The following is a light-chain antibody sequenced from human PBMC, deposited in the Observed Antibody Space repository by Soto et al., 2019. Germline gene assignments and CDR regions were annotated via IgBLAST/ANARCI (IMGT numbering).Light chain of an antibody. CDR2: GNS. J-gene: IGLJ1*01. Sequence: QSVLTQPPSVSAARGQRVTSSCTGSSSNIGAGYDVHWYQQLPGTAPKLLIYGNSNRPSGVPDRFSGSKSGTSASLAITGLQAEDEADYYCQSYDSSLSGYVFGTGTNLTVL. CDR3: QSYDSSLSGYV. CDR1: SSNIGAGYD. V-gene: IGLV1-40*01.